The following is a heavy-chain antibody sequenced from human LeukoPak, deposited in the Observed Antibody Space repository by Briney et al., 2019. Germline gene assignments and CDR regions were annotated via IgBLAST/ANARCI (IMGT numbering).Heavy chain of an antibody. CDR1: GYTFTSYG. J-gene: IGHJ5*02. Sequence: ASVKVSCKASGYTFTSYGISWVRQAPGQGLEWMGWISAYNGNTNYAQKLQGRVTTTTDTSTSTAYMELRSLRSDDTAVYYCARADLYSSGWYRYHWFDPWGQGTLVTVSS. D-gene: IGHD6-19*01. V-gene: IGHV1-18*01. CDR3: ARADLYSSGWYRYHWFDP. CDR2: ISAYNGNT.